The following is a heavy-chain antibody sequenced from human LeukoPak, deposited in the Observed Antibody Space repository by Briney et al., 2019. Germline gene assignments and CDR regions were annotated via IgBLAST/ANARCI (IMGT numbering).Heavy chain of an antibody. J-gene: IGHJ4*02. Sequence: PGGSLRLSCAASGFTFSSYAMSWVRQPPGKGLEWIGETRDDGYTNYNPSLKNQVTISVDRSKNQFSLNLNSVTAADTAVYYCAQSTASYRAHGYWGQGILVTVSS. V-gene: IGHV4-4*02. D-gene: IGHD2/OR15-2a*01. CDR2: TRDDGYT. CDR3: AQSTASYRAHGY. CDR1: GFTFSSYAM.